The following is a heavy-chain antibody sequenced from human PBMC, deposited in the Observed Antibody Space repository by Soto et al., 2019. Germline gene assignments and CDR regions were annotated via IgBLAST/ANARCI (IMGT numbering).Heavy chain of an antibody. CDR3: GIGDYATAFLL. D-gene: IGHD4-17*01. CDR2: IYHSGST. V-gene: IGHV4-30-2*01. CDR1: GGSISSGGYS. Sequence: QLQLQESGSGLVTPSQTLSLTCAVSGGSISSGGYSWNWIRQPLGKGLEWIGNIYHSGSTYYNASPKSRVTISVDRSKIQLSLKLSSVTVADTAVCCCGIGDYATAFLLWGQWTMVPVSS. J-gene: IGHJ3*01.